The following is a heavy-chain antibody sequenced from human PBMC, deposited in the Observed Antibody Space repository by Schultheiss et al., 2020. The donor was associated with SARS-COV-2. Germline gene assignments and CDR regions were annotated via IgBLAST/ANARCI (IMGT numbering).Heavy chain of an antibody. CDR1: GGSLSSDDYY. CDR3: ARGTDCSSTSCYWEYNWFDP. Sequence: LRLSCTVSGGSLSSDDYYWSWIRQHPGKGLEWIGYIHYTGTTYYTPSLKSRVTISVDTSKKQFSLKLSSVTAADTAMYYCARGTDCSSTSCYWEYNWFDPWGQGTLVTVSS. V-gene: IGHV4-31*03. D-gene: IGHD2-2*01. CDR2: IHYTGTT. J-gene: IGHJ5*02.